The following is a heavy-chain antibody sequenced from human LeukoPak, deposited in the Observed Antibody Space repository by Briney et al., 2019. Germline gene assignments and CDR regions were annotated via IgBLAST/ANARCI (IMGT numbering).Heavy chain of an antibody. Sequence: SETLSLTCAVYGGSFSGYYWSGIRQPPGKGLEWIGEINHSGSTNYNPSLKSRVTISVDTSKNQFSLKLSSVTAADTAVYYCARRGSGSPPDYWGQGTLVTVSS. J-gene: IGHJ4*02. V-gene: IGHV4-34*01. CDR2: INHSGST. CDR1: GGSFSGYY. D-gene: IGHD3-10*01. CDR3: ARRGSGSPPDY.